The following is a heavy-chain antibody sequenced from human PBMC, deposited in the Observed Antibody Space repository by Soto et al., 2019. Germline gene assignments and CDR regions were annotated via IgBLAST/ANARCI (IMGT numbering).Heavy chain of an antibody. V-gene: IGHV3-23*01. CDR2: ISGSGGST. J-gene: IGHJ4*02. CDR3: AKHRSIAVDPPYVYFDY. CDR1: GFTFSSYA. D-gene: IGHD6-19*01. Sequence: EVQLLESGGGLVQPGGSLRLSCAASGFTFSSYAMRWVRQAPGKGLEWVSAISGSGGSTYYADSVKGRFTISRDNSKNTLYLQMNSLRAEDTAVYYCAKHRSIAVDPPYVYFDYWGQGTLVTVSS.